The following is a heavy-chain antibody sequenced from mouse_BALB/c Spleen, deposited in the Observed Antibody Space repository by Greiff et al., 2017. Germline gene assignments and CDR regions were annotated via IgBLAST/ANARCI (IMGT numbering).Heavy chain of an antibody. CDR3: GRAYYGSSYWYLDV. V-gene: IGHV2-9*02. D-gene: IGHD1-1*01. J-gene: IGHJ1*01. CDR2: IWAGGST. Sequence: QVQLKQSGPGLVAPSQSLSITCTVSGFSLTSYGVHWVRQPPGKGLEWLGVIWAGGSTNYNSALMSRLSISKDNSKSQVFLKMNSLQTDDTAMYYCGRAYYGSSYWYLDVWGAGTTVTVSS. CDR1: GFSLTSYG.